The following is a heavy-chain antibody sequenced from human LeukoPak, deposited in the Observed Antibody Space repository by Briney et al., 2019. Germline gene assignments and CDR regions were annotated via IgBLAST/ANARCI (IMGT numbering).Heavy chain of an antibody. CDR2: ISYDGSNK. CDR1: GFTFSSFG. J-gene: IGHJ6*02. CDR3: ARDGGGSYFIPNYYYYGMDV. D-gene: IGHD1-26*01. Sequence: GGSLRLSCAASGFTFSSFGMHWVRQAPGKGLEWVAVISYDGSNKYYADSVKGRFTISRDNSKNTLYLQMNSLRAEDTAVYYCARDGGGSYFIPNYYYYGMDVWGQGTTVTVSS. V-gene: IGHV3-30*19.